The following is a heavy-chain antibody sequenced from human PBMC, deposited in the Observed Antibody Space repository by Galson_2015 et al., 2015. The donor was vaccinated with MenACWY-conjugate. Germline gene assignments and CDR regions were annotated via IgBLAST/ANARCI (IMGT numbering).Heavy chain of an antibody. D-gene: IGHD3-10*01. CDR1: GGSISSYY. V-gene: IGHV4-59*01. J-gene: IGHJ6*02. Sequence: ETLSLTCTVSGGSISSYYWSWIRQPPGKGLEWVGHIYYSGSTNYNPSLRSRVSISVDTSNNQFSLKLSSVTAADTAVYHCARGSYYYDSGNYEDYSYTMDVWGQGTTVTVSS. CDR3: ARGSYYYDSGNYEDYSYTMDV. CDR2: IYYSGST.